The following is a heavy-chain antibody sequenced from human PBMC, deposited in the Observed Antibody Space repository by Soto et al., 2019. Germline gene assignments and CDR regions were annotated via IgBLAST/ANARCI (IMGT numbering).Heavy chain of an antibody. J-gene: IGHJ6*02. CDR3: AKDQEVAARTYYYYGMDV. D-gene: IGHD6-6*01. CDR1: GFTFDDYA. V-gene: IGHV3-43D*04. CDR2: ISWDGGST. Sequence: GGSLRLSCAASGFTFDDYAMHWVRQAPGKGLEWVSLISWDGGSTYYADSVKGRFTISRDNSKNSLYLQMNSLRAEDTALYYCAKDQEVAARTYYYYGMDVWGQGTTVTVSS.